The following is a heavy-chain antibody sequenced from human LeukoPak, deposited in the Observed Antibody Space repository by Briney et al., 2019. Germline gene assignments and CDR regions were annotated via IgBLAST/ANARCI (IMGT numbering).Heavy chain of an antibody. J-gene: IGHJ4*02. CDR3: ARDVRSGSYIYFDY. CDR2: INPSGSST. Sequence: GASVKVSCKASGYTFTSYYMHWVRQAPGQGLEWMGIINPSGSSTSYAQKLQGRVTMTTDTSTSTAYMELRSLRSDDTAVYYCARDVRSGSYIYFDYWGQGTLVTVSS. CDR1: GYTFTSYY. V-gene: IGHV1-46*01. D-gene: IGHD1-26*01.